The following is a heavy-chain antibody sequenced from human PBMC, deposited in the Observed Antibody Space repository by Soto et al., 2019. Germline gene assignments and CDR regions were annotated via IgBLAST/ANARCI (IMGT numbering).Heavy chain of an antibody. D-gene: IGHD1-26*01. Sequence: SVKVSCKASGGTFSSYTISWVRQAPGQGLEWMGRIIPILGIANYAQKFQGRVTITADKSTSTAYMELSSLRSEDTAVYYCAIELRMGYYFDYWGQGTLVTVSS. V-gene: IGHV1-69*02. J-gene: IGHJ4*02. CDR2: IIPILGIA. CDR3: AIELRMGYYFDY. CDR1: GGTFSSYT.